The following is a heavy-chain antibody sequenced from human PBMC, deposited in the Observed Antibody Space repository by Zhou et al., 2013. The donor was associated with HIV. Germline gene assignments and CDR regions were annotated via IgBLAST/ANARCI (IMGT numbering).Heavy chain of an antibody. J-gene: IGHJ6*04. CDR1: GGTFSSYA. CDR2: IIPIFGTA. D-gene: IGHD2-8*02. Sequence: QVQLVQSGAEVKKPGSSVKVSCKASGGTFSSYAISWVRQAPGQGLEWMGGIIPIFGTANYAQKFQGRVTITTDESTTTAYMELNSLRSDDTAVYFCARDGGYCSGDICYSQIMDVWGKGTAVSVSS. V-gene: IGHV1-69*05. CDR3: ARDGGYCSGDICYSQIMDV.